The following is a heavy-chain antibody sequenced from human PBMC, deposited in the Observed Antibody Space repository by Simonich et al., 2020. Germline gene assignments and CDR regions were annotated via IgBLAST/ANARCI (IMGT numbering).Heavy chain of an antibody. J-gene: IGHJ2*01. D-gene: IGHD6-25*01. CDR2: ITPNSGVT. V-gene: IGHV1-2*02. Sequence: QVQLVQSGAEVKKPGASVKVSCKASGYTFTGYYMHWVRQAPGQGLEWRGWITPNSGVTNYAQKHQGRVTMTRDTSISTAYMELSRLRSDDTAVYYCARGGLGHWYFDLWGRGTLVTVSS. CDR3: ARGGLGHWYFDL. CDR1: GYTFTGYY.